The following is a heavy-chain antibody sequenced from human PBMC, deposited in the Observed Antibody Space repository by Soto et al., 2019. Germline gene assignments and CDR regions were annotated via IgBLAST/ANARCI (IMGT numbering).Heavy chain of an antibody. CDR3: ARDSSGRQYYGMDV. D-gene: IGHD3-22*01. Sequence: GGSLRLSCTPSGFIFSDYSMNWVRQAPGKGLEWISYITTTSSTMYYADSVKGRFTISRDNAKNSLYLQMNSLRDEDTAVYYCARDSSGRQYYGMDVWGQGTTVTVS. CDR2: ITTTSSTM. V-gene: IGHV3-48*02. CDR1: GFIFSDYS. J-gene: IGHJ6*02.